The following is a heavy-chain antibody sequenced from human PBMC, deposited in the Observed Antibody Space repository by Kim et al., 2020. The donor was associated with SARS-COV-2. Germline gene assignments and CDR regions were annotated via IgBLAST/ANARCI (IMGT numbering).Heavy chain of an antibody. D-gene: IGHD6-13*01. J-gene: IGHJ5*02. CDR2: IYHSGST. V-gene: IGHV4-4*02. Sequence: SETLSLTCAVSGGSISSSNWWSWVRQPPGKGLEWIGEIYHSGSTNYNPSLKSRVTISVDKSKNQFSLKLSSVTAADTAVYYCASYSSSWRNWFDPWGQGTLVTVSS. CDR3: ASYSSSWRNWFDP. CDR1: GGSISSSNW.